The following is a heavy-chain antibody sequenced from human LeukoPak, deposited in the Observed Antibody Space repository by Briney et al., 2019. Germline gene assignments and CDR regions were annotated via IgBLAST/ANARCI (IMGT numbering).Heavy chain of an antibody. J-gene: IGHJ4*02. V-gene: IGHV4-4*07. CDR2: IYSSGST. D-gene: IGHD6-13*01. Sequence: SSETLSLTCSVSGGSISSYYWSWVRQPAGKGLEWLGRIYSSGSTNYNPSLNSRVTMSVDTSNNQFSLRLTSVTAADTAVYYCARGTTAAAGIFDCWGQGTLVTVSS. CDR3: ARGTTAAAGIFDC. CDR1: GGSISSYY.